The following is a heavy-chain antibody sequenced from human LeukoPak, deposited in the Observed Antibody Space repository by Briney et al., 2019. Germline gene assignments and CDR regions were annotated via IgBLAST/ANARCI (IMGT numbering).Heavy chain of an antibody. D-gene: IGHD4-17*01. Sequence: SETLSLTCAVYGGSFSGYYWSWIRQPPGKGLEWIGEISHSGSTNYNPSLKSRVTISVDTSKNQFSLKLSSVTAADTAVYYCARKNDYGQEFDYWGQGTLVTVSS. CDR2: ISHSGST. CDR3: ARKNDYGQEFDY. J-gene: IGHJ4*02. V-gene: IGHV4-34*01. CDR1: GGSFSGYY.